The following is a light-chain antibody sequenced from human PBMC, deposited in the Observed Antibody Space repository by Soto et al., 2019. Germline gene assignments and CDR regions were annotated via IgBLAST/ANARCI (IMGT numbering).Light chain of an antibody. CDR3: QQSFRPPYT. V-gene: IGKV1-39*01. Sequence: DIQMTQSPSSLSASVGDRVTITCRASQSINSFLNWYQQKPGKAPKLLIHAASRLQSGVPSRISGGGSGTDFTLAFSSLQHDDFATYYCQQSFRPPYTFGQGNKLEIK. J-gene: IGKJ2*01. CDR2: AAS. CDR1: QSINSF.